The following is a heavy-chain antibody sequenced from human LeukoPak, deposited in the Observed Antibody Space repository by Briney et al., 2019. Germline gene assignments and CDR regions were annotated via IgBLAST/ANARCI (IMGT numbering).Heavy chain of an antibody. J-gene: IGHJ4*02. V-gene: IGHV1-2*02. CDR2: INPNSGGT. D-gene: IGHD3-22*01. CDR3: ARVDYDSSGHYSTLFDY. CDR1: GYTFTDYY. Sequence: GASVKVSCKASGYTFTDYYIHWVRQAPGQGLEWMGWINPNSGGTNYAQKFQGRVTMTRDTSISTAYMELSRLRSDDTAVYYCARVDYDSSGHYSTLFDYWGQGTLVTVSS.